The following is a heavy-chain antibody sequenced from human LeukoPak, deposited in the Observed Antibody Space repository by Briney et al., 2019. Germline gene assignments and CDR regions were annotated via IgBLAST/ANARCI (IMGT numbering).Heavy chain of an antibody. D-gene: IGHD4-23*01. J-gene: IGHJ6*02. Sequence: PSETLSLTCAVYGGSFSGYYWSWIRQLPGKGLEWIGEINHSGSTNYNPSLKSRVTISVDTSKNQFSLKLSSVTAADTAVYYCARGPYMVTLLLSHPYYYYGMDVWGQGTTVTVSS. CDR1: GGSFSGYY. V-gene: IGHV4-34*01. CDR2: INHSGST. CDR3: ARGPYMVTLLLSHPYYYYGMDV.